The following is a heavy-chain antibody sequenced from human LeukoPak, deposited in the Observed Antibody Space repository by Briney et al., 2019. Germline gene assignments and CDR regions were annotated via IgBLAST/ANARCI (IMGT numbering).Heavy chain of an antibody. CDR3: ARHTRAGNYDLSYFDS. J-gene: IGHJ4*02. CDR1: GGSISSTSYY. V-gene: IGHV4-39*01. Sequence: PSETLSLTCTVSGGSISSTSYYWGWVRQPPGKGLEWIVSIYYMGSTFYSPSLKSRVSISVDTSKNQLSLRLSSVTAADTAVYDCARHTRAGNYDLSYFDSWGQGTLVTVSS. CDR2: IYYMGST. D-gene: IGHD3-22*01.